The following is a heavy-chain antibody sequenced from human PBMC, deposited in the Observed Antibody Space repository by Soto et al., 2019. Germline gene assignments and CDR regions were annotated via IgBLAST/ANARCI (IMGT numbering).Heavy chain of an antibody. CDR1: GFTVSSNY. V-gene: IGHV3-74*01. J-gene: IGHJ4*02. Sequence: PGGSLRLSCAASGFTVSSNYMSWVRQAPGKGLVWVSRIKSDGTKYYADSVRGRFTISRDNAKNTLYLEMNSLGAEDTAVYYCARGRSGKYGYFDYWGQGVLVTVSS. CDR3: ARGRSGKYGYFDY. D-gene: IGHD1-26*01. CDR2: IKSDGTK.